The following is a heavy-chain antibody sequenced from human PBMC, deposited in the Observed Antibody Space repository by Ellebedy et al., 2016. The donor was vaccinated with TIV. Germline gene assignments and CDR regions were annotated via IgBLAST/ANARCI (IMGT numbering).Heavy chain of an antibody. J-gene: IGHJ3*02. CDR1: GGSISSYY. Sequence: TLSLTCTVSGGSISSYYWSWIRQPPGKALEWLALIDWDDDKYYSTSLKTRLTISKDTSKNQVVLTMTNMDPVDTATYYCARLPHDSSRTNAFDIWGQGTMVTVS. CDR2: IDWDDDK. V-gene: IGHV2-70*18. CDR3: ARLPHDSSRTNAFDI. D-gene: IGHD3-22*01.